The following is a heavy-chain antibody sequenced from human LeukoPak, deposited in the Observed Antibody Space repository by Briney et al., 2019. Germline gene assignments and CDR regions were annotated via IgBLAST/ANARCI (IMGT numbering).Heavy chain of an antibody. CDR1: GFTIRTYA. CDR3: SKDIKYGSGYNAFDI. V-gene: IGHV3-23*01. J-gene: IGHJ3*02. CDR2: IGDRGGTT. Sequence: PGGSLRLSCVASGFTIRTYAMNWFRQAPGKGLEWVSGIGDRGGTTYYAESVKGRFTVLRDNTMNTLYLEMSSLRTEDTAIYYCSKDIKYGSGYNAFDIWGQGTLVTVSS. D-gene: IGHD3-10*01.